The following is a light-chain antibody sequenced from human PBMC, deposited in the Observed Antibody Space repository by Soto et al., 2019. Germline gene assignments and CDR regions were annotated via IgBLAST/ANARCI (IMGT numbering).Light chain of an antibody. V-gene: IGKV3D-20*01. CDR2: DAY. CDR3: KQYGSSPIN. J-gene: IGKJ5*01. Sequence: EIVWPQSPATVSVCPVYIATLSCVSSQSVSSSYLAWYQQKHGLAPRLLIYDAYSRATGITDRFSGSGSGKDFTITIRRLENEDFEAYYCKQYGSSPINFGKGKRLEIK. CDR1: QSVSSSY.